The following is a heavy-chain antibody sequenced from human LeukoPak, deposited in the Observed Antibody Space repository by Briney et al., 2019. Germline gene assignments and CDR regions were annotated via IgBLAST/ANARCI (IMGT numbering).Heavy chain of an antibody. CDR1: GFTFSSYA. Sequence: GGSLRLSCAASGFTFSSYAMSWVRQTPGKGLEWVSGISNRGGRTYYADSVKGRFTMYRDNSKNTLNLQMNSLRAEDTAVYYCAKDSESSSSFSPNIFVFGGFLWGQGTLVTVSS. J-gene: IGHJ4*02. V-gene: IGHV3-23*01. CDR2: ISNRGGRT. CDR3: AKDSESSSSFSPNIFVFGGFL. D-gene: IGHD6-13*01.